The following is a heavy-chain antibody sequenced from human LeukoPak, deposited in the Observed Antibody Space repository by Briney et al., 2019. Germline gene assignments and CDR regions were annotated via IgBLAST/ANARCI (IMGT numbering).Heavy chain of an antibody. Sequence: PSETLSLTCTVSGYSISSGYYWGWIRQPPGKGLEWIGSIYYSGSTYYNPSLKSRVTISVDTSKNQFSLKLSSVTAADTAVYYCAGQLRYFDWLSYAYFDYWGQGTLVTVSS. CDR2: IYYSGST. J-gene: IGHJ4*02. CDR1: GYSISSGYY. D-gene: IGHD3-9*01. V-gene: IGHV4-38-2*02. CDR3: AGQLRYFDWLSYAYFDY.